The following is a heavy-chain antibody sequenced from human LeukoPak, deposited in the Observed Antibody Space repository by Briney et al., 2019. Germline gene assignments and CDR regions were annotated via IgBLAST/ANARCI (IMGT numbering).Heavy chain of an antibody. CDR2: INTNTGNP. CDR1: GYTFTSYA. CDR3: ARSYSSSWYPHDYYYYYMDV. J-gene: IGHJ6*03. D-gene: IGHD6-13*01. V-gene: IGHV7-4-1*02. Sequence: ASVKVSCKASGYTFTSYAMNWVRQAPGQGLGWMGWINTNTGNPTYSPGFTGRLVFSFDTSVSTASLQISSLKAEDTAVYYCARSYSSSWYPHDYYYYYMDVWGKGTTVTVSS.